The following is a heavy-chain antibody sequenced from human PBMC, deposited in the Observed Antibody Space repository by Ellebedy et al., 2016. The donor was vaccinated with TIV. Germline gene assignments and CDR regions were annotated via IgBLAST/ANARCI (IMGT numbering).Heavy chain of an antibody. J-gene: IGHJ4*02. Sequence: MPSETLSLTCTVSGDSISGYYWSWIRQPPGKGLEWIGYIYSSGSGEYNPSLKSRVTMSVDTSRGQFSLRLNSVTAADTAVYYCARSGGWYTPYDYWGPGTLVTVSS. V-gene: IGHV4-59*01. D-gene: IGHD6-19*01. CDR3: ARSGGWYTPYDY. CDR1: GDSISGYY. CDR2: IYSSGSG.